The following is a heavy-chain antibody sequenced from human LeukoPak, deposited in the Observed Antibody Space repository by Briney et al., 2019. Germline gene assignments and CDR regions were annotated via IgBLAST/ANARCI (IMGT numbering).Heavy chain of an antibody. CDR1: GFTFSSNA. CDR3: AKEVRGYCSGGSCNDPVY. CDR2: ISGSGGST. Sequence: GGSLRLSCAASGFTFSSNAMSWVRQAPGKGLEWVSAISGSGGSTYYADSVKGRFTISRDNSKNTLYLQMNSLRAEDTAVYYCAKEVRGYCSGGSCNDPVYWGQGTLVTVSS. V-gene: IGHV3-23*01. J-gene: IGHJ4*02. D-gene: IGHD2-15*01.